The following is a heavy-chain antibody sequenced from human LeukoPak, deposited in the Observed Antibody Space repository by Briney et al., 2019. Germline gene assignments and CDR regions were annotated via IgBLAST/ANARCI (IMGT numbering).Heavy chain of an antibody. D-gene: IGHD1-1*01. V-gene: IGHV3-30*18. CDR3: AKGFGTYYYYYYMDV. CDR1: GFTFSSYG. J-gene: IGHJ6*03. Sequence: GGSLRLSWAASGFTFSSYGMHWVRQAPGKGLEWVAVISYDGSNKYYADSVKGRFTISRDNSKNTLYLQMNSLRAEDTAVYYCAKGFGTYYYYYYMDVWGKGTTVTVSS. CDR2: ISYDGSNK.